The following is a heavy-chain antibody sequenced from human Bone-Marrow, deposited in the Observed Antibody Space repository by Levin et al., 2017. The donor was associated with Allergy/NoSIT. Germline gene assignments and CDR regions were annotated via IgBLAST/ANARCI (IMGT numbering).Heavy chain of an antibody. V-gene: IGHV4-4*02. CDR1: GGSISSSNW. J-gene: IGHJ1*01. Sequence: TSETLSLTCAVSGGSISSSNWWSWVRQPPGKGLEWIGEIYHSGSTNYNPSLKSRVTISVDKSKNQFSLKLSSVTAADTAVYYCAREVYYGSGLNLRYFQHWGQGTLVTVSS. D-gene: IGHD3-10*01. CDR2: IYHSGST. CDR3: AREVYYGSGLNLRYFQH.